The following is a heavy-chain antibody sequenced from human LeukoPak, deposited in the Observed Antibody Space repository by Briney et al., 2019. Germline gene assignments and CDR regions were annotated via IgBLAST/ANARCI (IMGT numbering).Heavy chain of an antibody. Sequence: PGGSLRLSCAVSGFTFNSHAMCWVRQAPGKGLEWVSSMDISGGSTYYADSVKGRFTISRDNSKNTLYLQMNSLRGEDTALYFCANEVRPNDYWGQGTLVTVSS. CDR1: GFTFNSHA. CDR3: ANEVRPNDY. V-gene: IGHV3-23*01. J-gene: IGHJ4*02. D-gene: IGHD4/OR15-4a*01. CDR2: MDISGGST.